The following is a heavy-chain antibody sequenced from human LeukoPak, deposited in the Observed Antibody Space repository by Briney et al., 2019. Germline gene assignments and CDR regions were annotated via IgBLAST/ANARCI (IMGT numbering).Heavy chain of an antibody. J-gene: IGHJ4*01. V-gene: IGHV4-59*01. CDR1: GCSISSYY. CDR3: ARTGVVATSYFFDY. D-gene: IGHD5-12*01. CDR2: IYYSGSA. Sequence: PSETLSLTCTVSGCSISSYYWSWIRQPPGKGLEWIGFIYYSGSANYNPSLRSRVTISVDTSKNQFSLKLTSVTAADTAVYYCARTGVVATSYFFDYWGHGTLVTVSS.